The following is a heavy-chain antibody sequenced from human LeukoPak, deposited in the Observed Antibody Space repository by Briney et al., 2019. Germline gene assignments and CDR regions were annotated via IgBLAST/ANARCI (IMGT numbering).Heavy chain of an antibody. Sequence: SETLSLTCTVSGGSISSYYWSWIRQPPGKGLEWIGYIYYSGSTNYNPSLKSRVTISVDTSKNQFSLKLSSVTAADTGVYYRARKSASSGYYQFDYWGQGTLVTVSS. CDR3: ARKSASSGYYQFDY. CDR2: IYYSGST. V-gene: IGHV4-59*01. CDR1: GGSISSYY. J-gene: IGHJ4*02. D-gene: IGHD3-22*01.